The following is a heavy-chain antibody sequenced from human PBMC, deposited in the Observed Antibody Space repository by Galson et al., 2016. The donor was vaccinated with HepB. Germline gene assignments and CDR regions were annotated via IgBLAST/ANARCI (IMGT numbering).Heavy chain of an antibody. CDR1: GFTFSNYW. CDR2: INNDGSDT. Sequence: SLRLSCAASGFTFSNYWIHWVRQAPGKGLVWVSRINNDGSDTAYADSVKGRFTLSRDNAKNTLYMQMNSLRAEDTALYYCVRDGSVAREDNWGQGTLVTVSS. V-gene: IGHV3-74*01. CDR3: VRDGSVAREDN. J-gene: IGHJ4*02. D-gene: IGHD2-15*01.